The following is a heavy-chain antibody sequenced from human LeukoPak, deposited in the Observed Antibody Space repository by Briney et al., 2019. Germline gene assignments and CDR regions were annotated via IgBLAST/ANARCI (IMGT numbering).Heavy chain of an antibody. J-gene: IGHJ4*02. V-gene: IGHV4-39*01. CDR1: GGSISSSSYY. CDR2: IYYSGST. D-gene: IGHD1-26*01. Sequence: SETLSLTCTVSGGSISSSSYYWGWIRQPPGKGLEWIGSIYYSGSTYYNPSLNSRVTIYVDTSKNQFSLKLSSVTAAGTAVYYCARQGSGSYGPFDYWGQGTLVTVSS. CDR3: ARQGSGSYGPFDY.